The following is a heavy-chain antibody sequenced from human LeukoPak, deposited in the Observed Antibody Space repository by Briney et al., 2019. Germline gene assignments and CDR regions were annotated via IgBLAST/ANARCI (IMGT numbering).Heavy chain of an antibody. V-gene: IGHV3-33*01. J-gene: IGHJ6*02. Sequence: GGSLRLSCAASGFTFSSYGMHWVRQAPGKGLEWVAVIWYDGSNKHYADFVKGRFTISRDNSKNTLYLQMNSLRAEDTAVYYCARDQFEYSSSSSSFGMDVWGQGTTVTVSS. CDR3: ARDQFEYSSSSSSFGMDV. CDR2: IWYDGSNK. D-gene: IGHD6-6*01. CDR1: GFTFSSYG.